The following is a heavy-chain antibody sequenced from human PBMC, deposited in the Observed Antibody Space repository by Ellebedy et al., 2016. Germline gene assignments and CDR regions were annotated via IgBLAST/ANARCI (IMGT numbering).Heavy chain of an antibody. Sequence: GGSLRLSCAASGFSFSNYPMNWVRQAPGKGPEWLSYISSRSNVIYYANSVKGRFTVSRDNAKNSLSLQMNSLRAEDTAVYYCAKDRGSYRYMCDSWGQGTLVTVSS. CDR2: ISSRSNVI. CDR1: GFSFSNYP. CDR3: AKDRGSYRYMCDS. V-gene: IGHV3-48*04. J-gene: IGHJ4*02. D-gene: IGHD3-16*02.